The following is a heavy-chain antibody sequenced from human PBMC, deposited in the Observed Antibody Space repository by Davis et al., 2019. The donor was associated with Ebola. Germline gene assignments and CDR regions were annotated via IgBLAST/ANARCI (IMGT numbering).Heavy chain of an antibody. D-gene: IGHD2-15*01. Sequence: GGSLRLSCAASGFTFSSYSMNWVRQAPGKGLEWVSSISSSSSYIYYADSVKGRFTISRDNAKNSLFLQLNSLRAEDTAVYYCARAAYCSGGSCSFYGMDVWGKGTTVTVSS. CDR1: GFTFSSYS. J-gene: IGHJ6*04. CDR2: ISSSSSYI. CDR3: ARAAYCSGGSCSFYGMDV. V-gene: IGHV3-21*04.